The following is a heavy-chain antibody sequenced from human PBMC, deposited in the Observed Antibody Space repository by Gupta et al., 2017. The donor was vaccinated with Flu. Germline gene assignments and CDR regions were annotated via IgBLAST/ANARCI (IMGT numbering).Heavy chain of an antibody. D-gene: IGHD3-9*01. CDR1: GCSISSGHYY. V-gene: IGHV4-39*01. CDR2: FFYSGTT. J-gene: IGHJ5*01. CDR3: ARMAPLTTSWFDS. Sequence: QLQLQESGPGLVKPSETLSLTCTVSGCSISSGHYYWGWIRQPPGKGLEWIGTFFYSGTTSSIPALESRVTIIGDTSKNQLSLKLTSVTAAEKSGYYCARMAPLTTSWFDSWGKGTLVTVSS.